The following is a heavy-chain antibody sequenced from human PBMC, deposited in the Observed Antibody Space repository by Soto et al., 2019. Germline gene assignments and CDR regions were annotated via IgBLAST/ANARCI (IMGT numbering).Heavy chain of an antibody. Sequence: EAHLLESGGGLVQPGGSLRLSCAASGFTFSTYAMIWVRQAPGKGLEWVSAISSDGAGTYYADSVKGRFSISRDNFKSTLFLQMSSLRAEDTAVYYCAGLGAARSPSDYWGQGTLVTVSS. CDR3: AGLGAARSPSDY. CDR2: ISSDGAGT. CDR1: GFTFSTYA. V-gene: IGHV3-23*01. D-gene: IGHD7-27*01. J-gene: IGHJ4*02.